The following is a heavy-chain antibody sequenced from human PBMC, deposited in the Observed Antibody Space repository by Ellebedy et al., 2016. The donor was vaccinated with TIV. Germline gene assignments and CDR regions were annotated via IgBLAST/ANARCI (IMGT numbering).Heavy chain of an antibody. D-gene: IGHD1-14*01. V-gene: IGHV3-30*18. J-gene: IGHJ2*01. CDR1: GFTFSSHG. CDR2: IADHGTVQ. CDR3: AKEGAFGNWYFDL. Sequence: GESLKIFCAASGFTFSSHGMHWVRQVPGKGPEWVAVIADHGTVQYYSDSVKGRFTISRDNSKNALWLQMNSLRFEDTAVYFCAKEGAFGNWYFDLWGRGTLVTVSS.